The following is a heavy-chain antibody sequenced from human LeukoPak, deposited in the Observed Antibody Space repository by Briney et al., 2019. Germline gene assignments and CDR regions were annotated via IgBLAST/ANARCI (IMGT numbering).Heavy chain of an antibody. CDR3: ARGPTGWYFDL. J-gene: IGHJ2*01. V-gene: IGHV3-30*03. Sequence: AGGSLRLSCATSGFTFSTYGMHWVRQAPGKGLEWVALISYDGSNKYYADSVKGRFTISRDNAKNTLYLQMNSLRAEDTAVYYCARGPTGWYFDLWGRGTLVTVSS. CDR2: ISYDGSNK. CDR1: GFTFSTYG. D-gene: IGHD3-9*01.